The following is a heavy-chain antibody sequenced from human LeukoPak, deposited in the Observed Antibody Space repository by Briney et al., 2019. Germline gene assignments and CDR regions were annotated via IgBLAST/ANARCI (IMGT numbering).Heavy chain of an antibody. J-gene: IGHJ4*02. CDR1: GFSFSDYY. V-gene: IGHV3-11*06. CDR3: ARGGTGAFDY. CDR2: ISSRSTYI. Sequence: GGSLRLACTASGFSFSDYYMSWIRQAPGKGLEWISYISSRSTYISDADSVRGRFTISRDNAKNLLFLQMNSLRVEDTALYYCARGGTGAFDYWGQGILVTVSS. D-gene: IGHD2-8*02.